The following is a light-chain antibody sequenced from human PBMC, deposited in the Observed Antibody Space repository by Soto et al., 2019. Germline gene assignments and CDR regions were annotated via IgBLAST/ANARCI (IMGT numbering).Light chain of an antibody. CDR3: QQSNSVPFT. Sequence: DIPMTQSPSSLSASVGDRVTITCRASQSISKYLNWYQQKPGKAPKLLMYSASSLLSGVPSRFSGTGSGTDFTLTISSLQPEDFAPYYCQQSNSVPFTFGGGTAVEIE. V-gene: IGKV1-39*01. CDR1: QSISKY. CDR2: SAS. J-gene: IGKJ4*01.